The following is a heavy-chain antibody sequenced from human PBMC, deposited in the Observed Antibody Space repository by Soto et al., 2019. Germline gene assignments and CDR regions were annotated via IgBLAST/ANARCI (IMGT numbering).Heavy chain of an antibody. V-gene: IGHV4-39*01. CDR3: SRRAPEGFDP. Sequence: SEALSLTCTVSDCSVSVIPYFWGWIRQPPGKGLEWIASVSYSGGTYYNPSLKSRVTISVDTSKKQFSLNLTSVTAADTAFYYCSRRAPEGFDPWGQGTQVTVSS. CDR1: DCSVSVIPYF. J-gene: IGHJ5*02. CDR2: VSYSGGT.